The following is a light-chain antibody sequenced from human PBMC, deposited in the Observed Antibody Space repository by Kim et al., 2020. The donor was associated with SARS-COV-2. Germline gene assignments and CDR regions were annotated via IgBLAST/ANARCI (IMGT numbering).Light chain of an antibody. CDR2: DVT. CDR1: SSDIGGYNY. V-gene: IGLV2-14*03. J-gene: IGLJ3*02. CDR3: SSYSSGDTWV. Sequence: GHSITISCTGSSSDIGGYNYVSWFQQHPGKAPKLMIYDVTKWPSGISNRFSGSKSGNTASLTISGLQAEDEADYYCSSYSSGDTWVFGGGTQLTVL.